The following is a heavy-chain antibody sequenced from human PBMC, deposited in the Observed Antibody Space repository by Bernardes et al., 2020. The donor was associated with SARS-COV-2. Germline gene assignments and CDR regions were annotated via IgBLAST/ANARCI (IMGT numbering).Heavy chain of an antibody. CDR2: INGGGEIT. Sequence: GGSLRLSCEASGFTFRNFGMSWVRQAPGKGLEWVSTINGGGEITYYGDSVKGRFTITRDNFKNMLYLEMDRLRAEDTALYRCARVQNHFWSGYYSGNYYYYAMDVWGQGTRVTVSS. CDR1: GFTFRNFG. CDR3: ARVQNHFWSGYYSGNYYYYAMDV. V-gene: IGHV3-23*01. J-gene: IGHJ6*02. D-gene: IGHD3-3*02.